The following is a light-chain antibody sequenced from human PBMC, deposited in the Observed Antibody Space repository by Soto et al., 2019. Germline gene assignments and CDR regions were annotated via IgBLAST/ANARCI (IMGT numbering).Light chain of an antibody. CDR2: DAS. Sequence: EIVLTQSPATLFLSPGERATLSCGASQSINNNYLAWYQQKPGLAPRLLIYDASPRAAGIPDRFSGSGSGTDFTLTISRLEPEDFAVYYCQQFDNLTTLGSGTKVAIK. V-gene: IGKV3D-20*01. CDR3: QQFDNLTT. CDR1: QSINNNY. J-gene: IGKJ3*01.